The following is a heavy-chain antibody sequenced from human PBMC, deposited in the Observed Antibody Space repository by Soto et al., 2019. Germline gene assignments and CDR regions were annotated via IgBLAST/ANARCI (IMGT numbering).Heavy chain of an antibody. Sequence: QVHLVESGGGVVQPGRSLRLSCEASGFAFSGFGMHWVRQAPGKGLDWVALIWYDGSSQYYAKSVEGRFTISRDNSKNMLYLQMNSLRIEDTAVDYWAEDRAANLGARAWGQGTLVTVSS. CDR3: AEDRAANLGARA. CDR1: GFAFSGFG. V-gene: IGHV3-33*06. J-gene: IGHJ5*02. D-gene: IGHD1-26*01. CDR2: IWYDGSSQ.